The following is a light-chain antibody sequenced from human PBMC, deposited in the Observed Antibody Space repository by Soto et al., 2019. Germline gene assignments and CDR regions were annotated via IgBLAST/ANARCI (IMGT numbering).Light chain of an antibody. CDR3: QQYDNWPG. CDR2: GAS. J-gene: IGKJ3*01. V-gene: IGKV3-15*01. Sequence: EIVMTQSPATLSVSPGERVTLSCRASQSVSSNLAWYQQKPGQAPRLLIYGASARATGIPARFSGSGSGTDFTLTISSLQSEDFAVYYCQQYDNWPGFGPGTKVDI. CDR1: QSVSSN.